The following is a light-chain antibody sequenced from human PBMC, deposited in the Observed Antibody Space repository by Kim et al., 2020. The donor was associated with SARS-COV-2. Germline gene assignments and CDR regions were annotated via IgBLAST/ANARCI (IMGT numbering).Light chain of an antibody. J-gene: IGKJ2*01. Sequence: PGERATLSCRASQSVSSDYLAWYQQRPGQAPRLLIYGASSRATGIPDRFSGSGSGTDFTLTINRLEPEDFAVYYCQQYGSSPLMYTFGQGTKLEIK. CDR3: QQYGSSPLMYT. CDR1: QSVSSDY. V-gene: IGKV3-20*01. CDR2: GAS.